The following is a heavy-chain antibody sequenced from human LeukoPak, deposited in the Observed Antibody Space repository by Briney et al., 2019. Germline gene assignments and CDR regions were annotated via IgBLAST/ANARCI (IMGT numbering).Heavy chain of an antibody. CDR1: GFTFSSYG. CDR3: AKDGSSTSAAGDFDY. V-gene: IGHV3-30*18. Sequence: QPGGSLRLSCAASGFTFSSYGMHWVRQAPGKGLEWVAVISYDGTIKYYADSVKGRFTISRDNSKNTLYLQMNSLRAEDTAVYYCAKDGSSTSAAGDFDYWGQGTLATVSS. D-gene: IGHD6-13*01. CDR2: ISYDGTIK. J-gene: IGHJ4*02.